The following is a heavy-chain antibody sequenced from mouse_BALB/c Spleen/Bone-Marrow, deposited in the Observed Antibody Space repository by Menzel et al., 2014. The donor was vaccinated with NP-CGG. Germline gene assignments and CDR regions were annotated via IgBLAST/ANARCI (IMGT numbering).Heavy chain of an antibody. Sequence: VQLQQPGAELVKPGASVKLSCTASGFNIKDTYMHWVKQRPEQGLEWIGRIDPANGNTKYDPKFQDKATITTDTSYNTAYLQLSSLTSEDTAVYYCARDDYDDYYAMDYWGQGTSVTVSS. J-gene: IGHJ4*01. D-gene: IGHD2-4*01. CDR2: IDPANGNT. CDR3: ARDDYDDYYAMDY. V-gene: IGHV14-3*02. CDR1: GFNIKDTY.